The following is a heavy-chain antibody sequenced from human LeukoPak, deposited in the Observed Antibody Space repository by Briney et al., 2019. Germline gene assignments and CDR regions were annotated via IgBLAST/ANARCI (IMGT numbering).Heavy chain of an antibody. V-gene: IGHV3-7*01. J-gene: IGHJ4*02. CDR2: IKQDGSEK. CDR3: ARAKYSSGWYEGEYFDY. CDR1: GFTFSSYW. D-gene: IGHD6-19*01. Sequence: GGSLRLSCAASGFTFSSYWMSWVRQAPGKGLEWVANIKQDGSEKYYVDSVKGRFTISRDNAKNSLYLQMNSLRAEDTAVYYCARAKYSSGWYEGEYFDYWGQGTLVTVSS.